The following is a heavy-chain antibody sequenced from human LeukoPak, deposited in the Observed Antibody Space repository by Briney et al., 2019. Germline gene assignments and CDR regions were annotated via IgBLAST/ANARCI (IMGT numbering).Heavy chain of an antibody. CDR3: ASDTYYYDSSGYHQDY. D-gene: IGHD3-22*01. J-gene: IGHJ4*02. Sequence: GRSLRLSCAVSGFTFSSYWMHWVRQAPGKGLVWVSRINSDGSSTSYADSVKGRFTISRDNAKNTLYLQMNSLRAEDTAVYYCASDTYYYDSSGYHQDYWGQGTLVTVSS. V-gene: IGHV3-74*01. CDR1: GFTFSSYW. CDR2: INSDGSST.